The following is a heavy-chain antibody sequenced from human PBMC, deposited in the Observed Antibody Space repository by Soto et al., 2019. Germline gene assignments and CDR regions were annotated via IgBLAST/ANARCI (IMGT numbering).Heavy chain of an antibody. CDR3: ARRAGDSWYFDL. Sequence: QVQLQESGPGLVKPSETLSLTCTVSGGSISKYYWSWIRQPPGKGLEYLGYVYYSGSTRYNPSLTSRITISVDTSKNDFSLRLNSVTAADTAVYYCARRAGDSWYFDLWGRGTLVAVSS. CDR2: VYYSGST. D-gene: IGHD4-17*01. V-gene: IGHV4-59*08. J-gene: IGHJ2*01. CDR1: GGSISKYY.